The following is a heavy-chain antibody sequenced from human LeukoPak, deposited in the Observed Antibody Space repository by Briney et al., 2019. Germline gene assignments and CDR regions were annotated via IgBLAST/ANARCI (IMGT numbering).Heavy chain of an antibody. Sequence: SETLSLTCTVSGGSISSSSYCWGWIRQPPGKGLEWIGSICYSGSTFYNPSLKSRVTISGDTSKNQFSLRLSSVTAADTAVYYCARGPRADVTPFTTYYFFGMDVWGQGTTVTVS. CDR3: ARGPRADVTPFTTYYFFGMDV. J-gene: IGHJ6*02. CDR1: GGSISSSSYC. CDR2: ICYSGST. D-gene: IGHD2-21*02. V-gene: IGHV4-39*02.